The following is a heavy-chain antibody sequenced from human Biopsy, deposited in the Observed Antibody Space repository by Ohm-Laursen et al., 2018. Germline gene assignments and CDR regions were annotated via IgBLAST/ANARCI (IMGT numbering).Heavy chain of an antibody. CDR2: ISYTGYP. J-gene: IGHJ4*02. CDR3: ARGSNDFGGLYFPR. Sequence: SDTLSLTCTVSGGSFTGHYWSWIRQPPGKGLEWIGHISYTGYPSYNASLKSRVTISVDTSRNHFSLRLSSLTAADTALYYCARGSNDFGGLYFPRWGQGTLLTVSS. CDR1: GGSFTGHY. D-gene: IGHD4-23*01. V-gene: IGHV4-59*11.